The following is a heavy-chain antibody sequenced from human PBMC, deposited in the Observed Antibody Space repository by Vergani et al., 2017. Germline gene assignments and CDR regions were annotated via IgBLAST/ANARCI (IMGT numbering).Heavy chain of an antibody. V-gene: IGHV3-23*01. CDR3: AKDLGAYCSGGSCYSGGYFDY. J-gene: IGHJ4*02. CDR1: GFTFSSYA. CDR2: ISGSGGST. Sequence: EVQLLESGGGLVQPGGSLRLSCAASGFTFSSYAMSWVRQAPGTGLEWVSAISGSGGSTYYADSVKGRFTISRDNSKNTLYLQMNSLRAEDTAVYYCAKDLGAYCSGGSCYSGGYFDYWGQGTLVTVSS. D-gene: IGHD2-15*01.